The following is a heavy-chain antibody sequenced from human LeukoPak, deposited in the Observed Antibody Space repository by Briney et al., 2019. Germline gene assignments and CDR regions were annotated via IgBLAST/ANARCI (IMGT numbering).Heavy chain of an antibody. CDR1: GDSVSSNSAA. J-gene: IGHJ6*02. V-gene: IGHV6-1*01. CDR3: ARVPKGYCSSTGCYKDYYYYYGMDV. Sequence: SQTLSLTCAISGDSVSSNSAAWNWIRQSPSRGLEWLGRTYYRSKWYNDYAVSVKSRITINPDTSKNQFSLQLNSVTPEDTAVYYCARVPKGYCSSTGCYKDYYYYYGMDVWGQGTTVTVSS. CDR2: TYYRSKWYN. D-gene: IGHD2-2*02.